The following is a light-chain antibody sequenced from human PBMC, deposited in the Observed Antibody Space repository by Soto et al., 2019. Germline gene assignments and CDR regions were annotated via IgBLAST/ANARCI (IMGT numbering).Light chain of an antibody. CDR1: QSISNY. CDR3: QQSYSTART. Sequence: DIQMTQSPSSLSASVGDRVTITCRASQSISNYLNWYQQKPGKAPNLLIYAVSSLRSGVPSRFSGSGSGTDFTLTISSLQPEDFATYYCQQSYSTARTFGQGPKLQIK. J-gene: IGKJ2*01. V-gene: IGKV1-39*01. CDR2: AVS.